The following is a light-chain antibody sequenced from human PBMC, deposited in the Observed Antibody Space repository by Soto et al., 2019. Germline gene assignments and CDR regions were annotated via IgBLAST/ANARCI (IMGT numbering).Light chain of an antibody. CDR1: QSVSSN. CDR2: GAS. J-gene: IGKJ2*01. CDR3: LQYNNWPPT. V-gene: IGKV3-15*01. Sequence: EIVMTQSPATLSVSPGERATLSCRASQSVSSNLVWYQQKRGQAPRLLIYGASTRATGIPARFSGSGSGTEFTLTISSLQSEDFAVYYCLQYNNWPPTFGQGTKLEIK.